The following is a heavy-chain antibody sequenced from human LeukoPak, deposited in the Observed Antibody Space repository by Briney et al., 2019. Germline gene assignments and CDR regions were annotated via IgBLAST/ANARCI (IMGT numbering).Heavy chain of an antibody. CDR2: ISSSSSAI. J-gene: IGHJ4*02. V-gene: IGHV3-48*01. CDR3: GTGDPRFDY. Sequence: GGSLRLSCAASGFSFSSYSMNWVRQAPGKGLEWVSYISSSSSAIYYTDSVKGRFTVSRDNAKNSVYLQMNSLSAEDTAVYYCGTGDPRFDYWGQGILVTVSS. D-gene: IGHD7-27*01. CDR1: GFSFSSYS.